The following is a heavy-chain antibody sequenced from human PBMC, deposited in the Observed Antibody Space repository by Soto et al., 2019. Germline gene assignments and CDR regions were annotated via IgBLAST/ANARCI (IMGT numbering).Heavy chain of an antibody. Sequence: PGGSLRLSCSASGFTFSSYAMHWVRQAPGKGLEYVSAISSNGGSTYYADSVKGRFTISRDNSKNTLYLQMNSLRAEDTAVYYCAKDTFLAAAGLWGQGTLVTVSS. CDR2: ISSNGGST. V-gene: IGHV3-64*04. J-gene: IGHJ4*02. CDR3: AKDTFLAAAGL. D-gene: IGHD6-13*01. CDR1: GFTFSSYA.